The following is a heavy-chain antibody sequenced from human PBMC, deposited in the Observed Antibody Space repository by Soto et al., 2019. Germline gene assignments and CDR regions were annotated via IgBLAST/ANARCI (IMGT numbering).Heavy chain of an antibody. CDR3: ARAIYSSAWSGY. J-gene: IGHJ4*02. V-gene: IGHV3-7*01. D-gene: IGHD6-19*01. Sequence: EVQLVESGGGLVQPGGSLRLSCAASGFTFTTYWMSWVRQAPGKGLEWVAKISQDGSEKYYVDSVKGRFTISRDNAKNSVHLQMNPLRVEDTAVFFCARAIYSSAWSGYWGQGTLVTVSS. CDR2: ISQDGSEK. CDR1: GFTFTTYW.